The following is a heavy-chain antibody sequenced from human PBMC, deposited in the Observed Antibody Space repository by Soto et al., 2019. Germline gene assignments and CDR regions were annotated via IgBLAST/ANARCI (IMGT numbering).Heavy chain of an antibody. J-gene: IGHJ4*02. V-gene: IGHV3-23*01. Sequence: EVQLLESGGGLVQPGGSLRLSCAASGFTFSSYAMSWVRQAPGKGLEWVSAISGSGGSTFYAGSVKGRFTISRDNSKPTVYLQMNSLGAEDTAVYYCAKGRGYCSSTSCYVASDYWGQGTLVTVSS. D-gene: IGHD2-2*01. CDR3: AKGRGYCSSTSCYVASDY. CDR2: ISGSGGST. CDR1: GFTFSSYA.